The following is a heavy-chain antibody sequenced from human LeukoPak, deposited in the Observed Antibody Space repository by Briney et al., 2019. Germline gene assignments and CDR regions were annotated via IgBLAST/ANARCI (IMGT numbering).Heavy chain of an antibody. D-gene: IGHD5-24*01. CDR1: GFTFTSYS. CDR2: ISGGGGST. J-gene: IGHJ5*02. CDR3: IRDFRSADL. V-gene: IGHV3-23*01. Sequence: GGSLRLSCAASGFTFTSYSMNWVRQAPGKGLEWVSTISGGGGSTYYADSVKGRFTISRDNAKNTVYLEMNSLSVEDTATYYCIRDFRSADLWGQGTLVTVTS.